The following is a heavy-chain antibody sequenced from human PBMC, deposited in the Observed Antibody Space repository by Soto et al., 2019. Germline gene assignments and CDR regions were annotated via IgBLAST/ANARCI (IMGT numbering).Heavy chain of an antibody. D-gene: IGHD7-27*01. CDR3: AWANWDDAFDI. CDR2: MNPNSGNT. CDR1: GYTFTSYD. J-gene: IGHJ3*02. Sequence: GESLKISCKASGYTFTSYDINWVRQATGQGLEWMGWMNPNSGNTGYAQKFQGRVTMTRNTSISTAYMELSSLRSEDTAVYYCAWANWDDAFDIWGQGTMVTVSS. V-gene: IGHV1-8*01.